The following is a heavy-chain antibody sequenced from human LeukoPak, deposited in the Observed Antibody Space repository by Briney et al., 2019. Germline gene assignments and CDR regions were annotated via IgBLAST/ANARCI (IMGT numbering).Heavy chain of an antibody. CDR2: ICGSDGSR. CDR3: AKVLSAMASFDY. Sequence: GGSLRLSCAASGFTFSNYEMSWVRQAPGKGLEWASAICGSDGSRYYADSVKGRFTISRDNSKNTLYLQMNSLRGEDTAVYYCAKVLSAMASFDYWGQGTLVTVSS. D-gene: IGHD5-18*01. J-gene: IGHJ4*02. V-gene: IGHV3-23*01. CDR1: GFTFSNYE.